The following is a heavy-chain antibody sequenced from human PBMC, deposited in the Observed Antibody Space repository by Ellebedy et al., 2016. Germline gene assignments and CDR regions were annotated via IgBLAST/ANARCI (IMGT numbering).Heavy chain of an antibody. D-gene: IGHD6-13*01. CDR2: INPNSGGT. CDR3: AREQRIATTGRNHYYMDV. Sequence: ASVKVSCKASGYSFTGYYLHWVRHAPGEGLEWMGWINPNSGGTNYAQKFQAWVTMTRDTSISTAYMELSRLRSHDTAVYYCAREQRIATTGRNHYYMDVWGTGTTVTVS. J-gene: IGHJ6*03. CDR1: GYSFTGYY. V-gene: IGHV1-2*04.